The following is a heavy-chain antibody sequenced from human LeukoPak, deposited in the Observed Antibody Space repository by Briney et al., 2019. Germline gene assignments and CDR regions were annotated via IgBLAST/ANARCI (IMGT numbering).Heavy chain of an antibody. D-gene: IGHD3-3*01. CDR2: IYTSGST. CDR3: ARETEERFLEWFFAY. V-gene: IGHV4-61*02. CDR1: GGSISSGSYY. J-gene: IGHJ4*02. Sequence: SQTLSLTCTVSGGSISSGSYYWSWIRQPAGKGLEWIGRIYTSGSTNYNPSLKSRVTISVDTSKNQFSLKLSSVTAADTAVYSCARETEERFLEWFFAYWGQGTLVTVSS.